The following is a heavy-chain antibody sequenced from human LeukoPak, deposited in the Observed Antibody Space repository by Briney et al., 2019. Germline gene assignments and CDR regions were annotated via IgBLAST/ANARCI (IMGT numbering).Heavy chain of an antibody. V-gene: IGHV3-33*01. J-gene: IGHJ5*02. CDR3: ARDHSDSSSWFPGGFHWFDP. Sequence: GRSLRPSCAASGFTFSSYGMHWVRQAPGKGLEWVAVIWYDGSNKYYADSVKGRFTISRDNSKNTLYLQMNSLRAEDTAVYYCARDHSDSSSWFPGGFHWFDPWGQGTLVTVSS. CDR2: IWYDGSNK. D-gene: IGHD6-13*01. CDR1: GFTFSSYG.